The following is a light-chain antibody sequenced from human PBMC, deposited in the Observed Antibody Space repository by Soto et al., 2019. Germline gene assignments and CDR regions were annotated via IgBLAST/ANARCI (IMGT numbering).Light chain of an antibody. J-gene: IGKJ4*01. CDR2: GAS. V-gene: IGKV3-15*01. CDR3: QQYNDWPLT. CDR1: QSVNSN. Sequence: EKVMTQSPAALSVSPGERATLSCRASQSVNSNLAWYQQKPGQAPRLLLYGASTRATGVPARFSGSASGTEFTLTISSLQSEDSAVYYSQQYNDWPLTFGGGTKVDIK.